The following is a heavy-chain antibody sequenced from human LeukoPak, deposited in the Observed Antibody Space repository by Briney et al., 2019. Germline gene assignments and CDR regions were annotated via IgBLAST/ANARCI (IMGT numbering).Heavy chain of an antibody. V-gene: IGHV3-23*01. D-gene: IGHD4-17*01. Sequence: GGSLRLSCAAAGFTVSTSAMSWVRQAPGKGLEWVSAISASGGSTFYADSVKGRFTISRDNSKNTLYLQMNSLRAEDTALYYCAKSDYGDFRGRFDIWGQGTLVTVSS. CDR2: ISASGGST. CDR1: GFTVSTSA. J-gene: IGHJ3*02. CDR3: AKSDYGDFRGRFDI.